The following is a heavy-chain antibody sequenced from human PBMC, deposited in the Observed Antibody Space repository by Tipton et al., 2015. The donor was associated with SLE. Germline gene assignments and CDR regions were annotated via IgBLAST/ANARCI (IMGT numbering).Heavy chain of an antibody. CDR1: GGSISSRNNY. Sequence: TLSLTCTVSGGSISSRNNYWNWIRQHPGRGLQWIGYVYYSGNVFYNPSLKSRLHISLNLSENQFSLTLNSVTVADTAVYYCARAPGPSTAAFDTWGQGTLVTVS. D-gene: IGHD5/OR15-5a*01. CDR2: VYYSGNV. J-gene: IGHJ5*02. V-gene: IGHV4-31*03. CDR3: ARAPGPSTAAFDT.